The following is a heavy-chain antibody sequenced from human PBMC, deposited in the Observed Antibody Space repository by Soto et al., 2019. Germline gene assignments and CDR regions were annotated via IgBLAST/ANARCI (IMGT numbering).Heavy chain of an antibody. CDR2: INHSGST. D-gene: IGHD3-10*01. V-gene: IGHV4-34*01. CDR3: AREVLLWFWELTAGIDV. Sequence: PPETLSLTCAVYGGSFSGYYWSWIRQPPGKGLEWIGEINHSGSTNYNPSLKSRVTISVDTSKNKFYLKLSSVTAADTAVYYCAREVLLWFWELTAGIDVWGQGTTVT. J-gene: IGHJ6*02. CDR1: GGSFSGYY.